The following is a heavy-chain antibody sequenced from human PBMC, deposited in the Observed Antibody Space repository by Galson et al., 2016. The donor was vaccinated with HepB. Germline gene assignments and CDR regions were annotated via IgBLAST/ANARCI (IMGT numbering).Heavy chain of an antibody. J-gene: IGHJ4*02. CDR1: GGSVSSGTYF. V-gene: IGHV4-61*01. CDR3: AGDLLYYDSRAYYPTFDY. Sequence: SETLSLTCTVSGGSVSSGTYFWSWIRQPPGKGLEWIGYINSSGSTKYNPSLKSPVTISVDTSKNQFSLKLSSVTAADSAVYYCAGDLLYYDSRAYYPTFDYWGQGTLVTVSS. CDR2: INSSGST. D-gene: IGHD3-22*01.